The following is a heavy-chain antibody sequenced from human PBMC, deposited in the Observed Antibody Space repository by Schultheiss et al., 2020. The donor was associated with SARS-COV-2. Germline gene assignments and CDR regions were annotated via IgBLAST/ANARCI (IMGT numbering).Heavy chain of an antibody. CDR1: GGSISSYY. CDR2: IYTSGST. J-gene: IGHJ4*02. V-gene: IGHV4-4*07. D-gene: IGHD6-19*01. Sequence: SETLSLTCTVSGGSISSYYWSWIRQPAGKGLEWIGRIYTSGSTNYNPSLKSRVTMSVDTSKNQFSLKLSSVTAADTAVYYCARVKYSSGWSPFDYWGQGTLVTVSS. CDR3: ARVKYSSGWSPFDY.